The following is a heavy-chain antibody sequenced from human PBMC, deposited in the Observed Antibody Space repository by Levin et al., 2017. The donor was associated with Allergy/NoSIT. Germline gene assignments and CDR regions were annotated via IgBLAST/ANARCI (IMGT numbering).Heavy chain of an antibody. CDR2: IYYSGST. CDR3: ASQERTGIAVAGDY. D-gene: IGHD6-19*01. J-gene: IGHJ4*02. CDR1: GGSVSSGSYY. V-gene: IGHV4-61*01. Sequence: SQTLSLTCTVSGGSVSSGSYYWSWIRQPPGKGLEWIGYIYYSGSTNYNPSLKSRVTISVDTSKNQFSLKLSSVTAADTAVYYCASQERTGIAVAGDYWGQGTLVTVSS.